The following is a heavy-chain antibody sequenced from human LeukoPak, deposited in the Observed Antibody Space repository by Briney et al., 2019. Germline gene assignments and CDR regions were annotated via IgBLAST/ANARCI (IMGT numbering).Heavy chain of an antibody. Sequence: SETLSLTCTVSGGSISSYYWSWIRQPPGKGLEWIGYIYYSGSTYYNPSLKSRVTISVDTSKNQFSLKLSSVTAADTAVYYCARRGGYSGYGPFDYWGQGTLVTVSS. V-gene: IGHV4-59*08. CDR2: IYYSGST. CDR1: GGSISSYY. D-gene: IGHD5-12*01. J-gene: IGHJ4*02. CDR3: ARRGGYSGYGPFDY.